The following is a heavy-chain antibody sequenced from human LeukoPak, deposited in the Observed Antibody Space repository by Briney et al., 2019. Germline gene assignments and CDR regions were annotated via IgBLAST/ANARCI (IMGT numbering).Heavy chain of an antibody. J-gene: IGHJ4*02. CDR3: ARDPANYYEAHYFDY. D-gene: IGHD3-22*01. CDR2: ISAYNGNT. CDR1: GYTFTSYG. Sequence: ASVKVSCKASGYTFTSYGISWVRQAPGQGLEWMGWISAYNGNTNYAQKLQGRVTMTTDTSTSTAYMELRSLRSDDTAAYYCARDPANYYEAHYFDYWGQGTLVTVSS. V-gene: IGHV1-18*01.